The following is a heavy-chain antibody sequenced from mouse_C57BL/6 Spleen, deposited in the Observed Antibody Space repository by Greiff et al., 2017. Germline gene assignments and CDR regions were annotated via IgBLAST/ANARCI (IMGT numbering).Heavy chain of an antibody. CDR2: IYPSDSET. V-gene: IGHV1-61*01. CDR1: GYTFTSYW. CDR3: AREDWYYFDY. J-gene: IGHJ2*01. D-gene: IGHD4-1*01. Sequence: QVQLQQPGAELVRPGSSVKLSCKASGYTFTSYWMDWVKQRPGQGLEWIGNIYPSDSETHYNQKFKDKATLTVDKSSSTAYMQLSSLTSEDSAVYYCAREDWYYFDYWGQGTTLTVSS.